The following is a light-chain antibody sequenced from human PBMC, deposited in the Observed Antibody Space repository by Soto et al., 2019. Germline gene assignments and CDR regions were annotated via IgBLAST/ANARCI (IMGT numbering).Light chain of an antibody. CDR2: DAS. CDR1: QTISIY. CDR3: QQRADWPIT. Sequence: EIVLTQSPATLSLSPGERATLSCWASQTISIYLAWYQQKPGQAPRLLIHDASNRATGIPARFSGSGSGTDFTLTISSLEPDDFGVYYCQQRADWPITFGQGTRLEIK. V-gene: IGKV3-11*01. J-gene: IGKJ5*01.